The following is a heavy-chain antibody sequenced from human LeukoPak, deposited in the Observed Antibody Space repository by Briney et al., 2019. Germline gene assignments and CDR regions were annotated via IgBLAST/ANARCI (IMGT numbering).Heavy chain of an antibody. V-gene: IGHV5-51*01. D-gene: IGHD6-13*01. J-gene: IGHJ4*02. CDR1: GSSFTSYW. Sequence: GESLKISCKVSGSSFTSYWIGWVRQMPGKGLEWMGIIYPGDSDTRYSPSFQGQVTISADKSISTAYLQWSSLKASDTAMCYCARLLIAAAGGFDYWGQGTLVTVSS. CDR3: ARLLIAAAGGFDY. CDR2: IYPGDSDT.